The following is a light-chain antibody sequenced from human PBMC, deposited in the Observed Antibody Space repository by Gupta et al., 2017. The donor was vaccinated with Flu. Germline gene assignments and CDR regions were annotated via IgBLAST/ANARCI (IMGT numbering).Light chain of an antibody. CDR3: SSSTASGAPVL. CDR2: EVT. V-gene: IGLV2-14*01. J-gene: IGLJ3*02. CDR1: SNDVGGYNY. Sequence: QSALTQPASVSGSPGQSITISCTGTSNDVGGYNYVSWYQQYAGKAPKLIIYEVTNRPSGVSNRFSGSKDGNTASLTISGLQAEDEGDYYCSSSTASGAPVLFGGGTKLTVL.